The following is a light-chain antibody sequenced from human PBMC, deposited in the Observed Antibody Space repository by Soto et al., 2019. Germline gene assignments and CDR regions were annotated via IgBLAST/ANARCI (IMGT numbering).Light chain of an antibody. CDR1: QSVSSSY. Sequence: EIVLTQSPGTLSLSPGEGATLSCRASQSVSSSYLAWYQQKPGQAPRLLIYGTSSRATGIPDRFSGSGSGTDFTLTINRLEPEGFAVYYCHQYGSSPRTFGQGTKVEIK. J-gene: IGKJ1*01. CDR3: HQYGSSPRT. CDR2: GTS. V-gene: IGKV3-20*01.